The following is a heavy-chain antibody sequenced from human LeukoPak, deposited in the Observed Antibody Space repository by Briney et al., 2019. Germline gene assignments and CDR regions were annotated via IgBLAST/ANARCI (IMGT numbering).Heavy chain of an antibody. Sequence: SETLSLTCAVYGGSLSGYYWSWIRQPPGKGLEWIGEINHSGSTNYNPSLKSRVTISVDTSKNQFSLKLSSVTAADTAVYYCARRPALIVPAAIPYFDYWGQGTLVTVSS. CDR3: ARRPALIVPAAIPYFDY. CDR1: GGSLSGYY. J-gene: IGHJ4*02. V-gene: IGHV4-34*01. CDR2: INHSGST. D-gene: IGHD2-2*02.